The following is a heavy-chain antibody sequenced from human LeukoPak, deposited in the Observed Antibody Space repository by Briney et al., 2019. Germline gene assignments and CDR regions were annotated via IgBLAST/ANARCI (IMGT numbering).Heavy chain of an antibody. V-gene: IGHV1-3*01. CDR2: INAGNDNT. J-gene: IGHJ3*02. Sequence: ASVKVSCKASGYTFTSYAMHWVRQAPGQRLEWMGWINAGNDNTKYSQKFQGRVTITRDTSASTAYMELSSLRSEDTAVYYCARVINYYDSSGPGAFDIWGQGTMVTVSS. D-gene: IGHD3-22*01. CDR1: GYTFTSYA. CDR3: ARVINYYDSSGPGAFDI.